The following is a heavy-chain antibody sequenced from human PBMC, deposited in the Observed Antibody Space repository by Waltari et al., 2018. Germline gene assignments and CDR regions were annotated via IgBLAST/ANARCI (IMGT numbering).Heavy chain of an antibody. D-gene: IGHD3-10*01. J-gene: IGHJ4*02. CDR3: AKDREQYYGSGSYYNGYDY. Sequence: TASGFTFDDYAMHWVRQAPGTGLEWVSLISWDGGSTYYADSVKGRFTISRDNSKNSLYLQMNSLRAEDTALYYCAKDREQYYGSGSYYNGYDYWGQGTLVTVSS. CDR2: ISWDGGST. CDR1: GFTFDDYA. V-gene: IGHV3-43D*04.